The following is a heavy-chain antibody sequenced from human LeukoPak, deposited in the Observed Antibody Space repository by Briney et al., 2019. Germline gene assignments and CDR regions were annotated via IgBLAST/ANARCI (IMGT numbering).Heavy chain of an antibody. CDR3: ARHEPTVTYFDY. Sequence: SETLSLTCTVSGGSISSYYWGWIRQPPGKGLEWIGSIYYSGSTYYNPSLKSRVTISVDTSKNQFSLKLSSVTAADTAVYYCARHEPTVTYFDYWGQGTLVTVSS. CDR2: IYYSGST. CDR1: GGSISSYY. D-gene: IGHD4-17*01. J-gene: IGHJ4*02. V-gene: IGHV4-39*01.